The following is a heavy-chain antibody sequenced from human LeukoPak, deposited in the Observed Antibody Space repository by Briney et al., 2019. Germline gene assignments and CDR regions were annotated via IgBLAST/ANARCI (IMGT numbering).Heavy chain of an antibody. CDR2: IHHSGRT. J-gene: IGHJ5*02. D-gene: IGHD3-3*01. V-gene: IGHV4-38-2*02. CDR1: NYSISSDYY. Sequence: TSETLSLTCIVSNYSISSDYYWGWIRQPPGKGLEWIGSIHHSGRTYYNPSLKSRVTISVDTSKNHFSLKLNSLTAADTAVYYCARDHLANLASRLFDPWGQGTLVTVSS. CDR3: ARDHLANLASRLFDP.